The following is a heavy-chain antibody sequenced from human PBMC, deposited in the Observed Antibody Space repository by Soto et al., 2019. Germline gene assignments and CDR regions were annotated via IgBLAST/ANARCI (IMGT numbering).Heavy chain of an antibody. Sequence: TLSLTCTVSGGSISSYYWSWIRQPPGKGLEWIGYIYYSGSTNYNPSLKSRVTISVDTSKNQFSLKLSSVTAADTAVYYCARAGYSSGWRSNWFDPWGQGTLVTVSS. CDR1: GGSISSYY. CDR2: IYYSGST. V-gene: IGHV4-59*01. J-gene: IGHJ5*02. CDR3: ARAGYSSGWRSNWFDP. D-gene: IGHD6-19*01.